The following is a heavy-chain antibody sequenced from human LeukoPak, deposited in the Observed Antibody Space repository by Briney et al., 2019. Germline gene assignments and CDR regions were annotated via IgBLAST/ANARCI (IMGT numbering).Heavy chain of an antibody. CDR1: GFTFSSYA. CDR2: MSTNGVAT. CDR3: AKSLRGTRSYYYYYMDV. Sequence: GGSLRLSCAASGFTFSSYAMSWVRQAPGKGVEWVSTMSTNGVATYYADSVKGRFTISRDNTKNTLYLQMNSLRADDTAVYYCAKSLRGTRSYYYYYMDVWGKGTTVTVSS. J-gene: IGHJ6*03. V-gene: IGHV3-23*01. D-gene: IGHD3-16*01.